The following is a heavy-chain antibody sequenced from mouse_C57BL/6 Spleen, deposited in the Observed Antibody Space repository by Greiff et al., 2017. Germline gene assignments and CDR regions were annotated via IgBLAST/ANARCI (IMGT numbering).Heavy chain of an antibody. CDR1: GYTFTNYW. V-gene: IGHV1-63*01. D-gene: IGHD2-4*01. J-gene: IGHJ4*01. Sequence: VQLQQSGAELVRPGTSVKMSCKASGYTFTNYWIGWAKQRPGHGLEWIGDIYPGGGYTKYNEKFKGKATLTADTSSSTAYMQFSSLTSEDSTIYYCARGRNDYDVGYYAMDYWGQGTSGTVSS. CDR2: IYPGGGYT. CDR3: ARGRNDYDVGYYAMDY.